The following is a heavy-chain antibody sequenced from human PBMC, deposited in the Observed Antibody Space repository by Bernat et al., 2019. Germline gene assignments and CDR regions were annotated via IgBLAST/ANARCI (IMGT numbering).Heavy chain of an antibody. CDR3: ARPSRGQQLVHYPQCYFDY. CDR2: IIPIFGTA. V-gene: IGHV1-69*01. D-gene: IGHD6-13*01. J-gene: IGHJ4*02. CDR1: GGTFSSYA. Sequence: QVQLVQSGAEVKKPGSSVKVSCKASGGTFSSYAISWVRQAPGQGLEWMGGIIPIFGTANYAQEFQGRVTITADEATGTAYMELSSLGCEDTAVYYCARPSRGQQLVHYPQCYFDYWGQGTLVTVAS.